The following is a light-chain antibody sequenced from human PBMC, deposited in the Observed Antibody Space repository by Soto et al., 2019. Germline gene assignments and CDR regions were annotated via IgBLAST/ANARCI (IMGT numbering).Light chain of an antibody. Sequence: DIQMTQSPSSVSASVGARVTITCRASQGISSWLAWYQQKPGKAPKLLIYAASSLQSGVSSRCRDSASGTEVTHTVSSLQREDLSTDDCQQANSCPCSFGPGTKVDIK. CDR3: QQANSCPCS. CDR2: AAS. V-gene: IGKV1-12*01. CDR1: QGISSW. J-gene: IGKJ3*01.